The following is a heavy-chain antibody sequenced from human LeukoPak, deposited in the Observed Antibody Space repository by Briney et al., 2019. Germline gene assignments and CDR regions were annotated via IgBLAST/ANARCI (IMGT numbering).Heavy chain of an antibody. J-gene: IGHJ4*02. Sequence: PGGSLRLSCSASGFTFSSYAMHWVRQAPGKGLEYVPAISSNGGSTYYADSVKGRFTISRDNSKNTLYLQMSSLRAEDTAVYYCVKDEGDYDYVWGSYRNIDDTGRQTPFDYWGQGTLVTVSS. V-gene: IGHV3-64D*06. D-gene: IGHD3-16*02. CDR3: VKDEGDYDYVWGSYRNIDDTGRQTPFDY. CDR1: GFTFSSYA. CDR2: ISSNGGST.